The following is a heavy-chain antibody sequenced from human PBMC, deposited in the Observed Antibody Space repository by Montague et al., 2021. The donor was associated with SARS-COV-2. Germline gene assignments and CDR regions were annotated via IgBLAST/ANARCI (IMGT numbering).Heavy chain of an antibody. CDR3: ARWDPQTLTVISLRGKSASDY. CDR2: INDRGVTNY. CDR1: GESFSGFF. D-gene: IGHD4-11*01. V-gene: IGHV4-34*01. J-gene: IGHJ4*02. Sequence: SETLSLTCAVYGESFSGFFWSWIRQPPGKGLEWIAEINDRGVTNYNYNPSLGSRVTISADTSKNQFSLKLRSVTAADTAVCYCARWDPQTLTVISLRGKSASDYWGQGTLVTVSS.